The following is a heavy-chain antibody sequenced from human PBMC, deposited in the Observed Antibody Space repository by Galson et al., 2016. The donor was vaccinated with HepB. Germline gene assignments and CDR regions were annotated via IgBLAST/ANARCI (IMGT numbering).Heavy chain of an antibody. CDR3: VKLGCSSSRCYGNF. D-gene: IGHD2-2*01. CDR1: GFAFNTYA. J-gene: IGHJ4*02. V-gene: IGHV3-64D*06. CDR2: INSDGGTI. Sequence: SLRLSCAVSGFAFNTYAMNWVRQAPGKGLEFVSTINSDGGTIDYADSVKGRVTISRDNSKNMLYLQMNSLRIEDTAVYHCVKLGCSSSRCYGNFWGRGTPVTVSS.